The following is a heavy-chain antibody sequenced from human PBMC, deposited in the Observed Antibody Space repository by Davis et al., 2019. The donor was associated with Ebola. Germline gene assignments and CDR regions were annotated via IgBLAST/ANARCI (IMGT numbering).Heavy chain of an antibody. Sequence: GESLKISCAASGFTFSDFSMNWVRQAPGKALEWISFITSGSNAIHYADSVKGRFTVSRDNVKNSLFLEMSSLRDEDSAVYYCVRDYIFAFELWGQGARVTVSS. J-gene: IGHJ4*02. CDR2: ITSGSNAI. CDR1: GFTFSDFS. CDR3: VRDYIFAFEL. D-gene: IGHD3-16*01. V-gene: IGHV3-48*02.